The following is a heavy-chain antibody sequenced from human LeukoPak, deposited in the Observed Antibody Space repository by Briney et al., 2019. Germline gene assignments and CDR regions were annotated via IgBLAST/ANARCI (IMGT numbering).Heavy chain of an antibody. Sequence: GGSLRLSCAASRFTFSSYDMNWVRQAPGKGLEWVSYISSSSSTIYYADSVKGRFTISRDNAKNSLYLQMNSLRAEDTAVYYCAKKGAATQYNWFDPWGQGTLVTVSS. V-gene: IGHV3-48*01. CDR1: RFTFSSYD. CDR3: AKKGAATQYNWFDP. D-gene: IGHD2-15*01. J-gene: IGHJ5*02. CDR2: ISSSSSTI.